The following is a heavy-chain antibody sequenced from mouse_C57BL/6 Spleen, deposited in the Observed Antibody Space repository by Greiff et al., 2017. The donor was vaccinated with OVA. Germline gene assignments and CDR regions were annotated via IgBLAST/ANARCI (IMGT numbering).Heavy chain of an antibody. CDR2: ISDGGSYT. Sequence: VQLKESGGGLVKPGGSLKLSCAASGFTFSSYAMSWVRQTPEKRLEWVATISDGGSYTYYPDNVKGRFTISRDNAKNNLYLQMSHLKSEDTASYYCARALGSYDYYAMDYWGQGTSVTVSS. CDR1: GFTFSSYA. V-gene: IGHV5-4*01. CDR3: ARALGSYDYYAMDY. D-gene: IGHD1-1*02. J-gene: IGHJ4*01.